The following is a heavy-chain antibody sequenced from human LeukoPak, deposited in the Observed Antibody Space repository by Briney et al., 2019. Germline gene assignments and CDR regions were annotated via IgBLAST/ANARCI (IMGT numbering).Heavy chain of an antibody. CDR1: GFTFDDYA. CDR3: ARDFGPDPDY. D-gene: IGHD1-14*01. J-gene: IGHJ4*02. V-gene: IGHV3-9*01. CDR2: ISWNSGSI. Sequence: GGSLRLSCAASGFTFDDYAMHWVGQAPGKGLEWVSGISWNSGSIGYADSVKGRFTISRDNAKNSLYLQMNSPRAEDTAVYYCARDFGPDPDYWGQGTLVTVSS.